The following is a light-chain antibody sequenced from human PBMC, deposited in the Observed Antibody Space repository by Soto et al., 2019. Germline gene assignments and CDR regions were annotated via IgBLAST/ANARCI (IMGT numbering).Light chain of an antibody. CDR2: DTS. V-gene: IGKV3-15*01. CDR3: QQYSNWPPFT. J-gene: IGKJ5*01. CDR1: QSVSSK. Sequence: EMVMTQSPATLSVSPGERAILSCRASQSVSSKLAWYQQKPGQAPRLLIYDTSTRATGIPARFSGSGSGTEFTLTISSLQSEDLAVYYCQQYSNWPPFTFGQGTQLEIK.